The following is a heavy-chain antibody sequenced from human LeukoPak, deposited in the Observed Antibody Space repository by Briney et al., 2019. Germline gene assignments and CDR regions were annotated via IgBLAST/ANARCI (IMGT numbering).Heavy chain of an antibody. D-gene: IGHD2-21*02. J-gene: IGHJ4*02. CDR2: ISGSGGST. Sequence: GGSLRLSCAASGFTFSSYAMSWVRQAPGKGLEWVSVISGSGGSTYYADSVKGRFTISSDNSKNTLYLQMTSLRAEATAVYYCAKSTPFVVVTRCYFDYWGQGTLVTVSS. CDR3: AKSTPFVVVTRCYFDY. V-gene: IGHV3-23*01. CDR1: GFTFSSYA.